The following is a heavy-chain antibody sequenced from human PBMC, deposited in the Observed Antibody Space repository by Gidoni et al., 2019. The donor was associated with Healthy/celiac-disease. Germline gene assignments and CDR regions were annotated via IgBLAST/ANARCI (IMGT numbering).Heavy chain of an antibody. Sequence: QLQLQESGPGLVKPSETLSLTCTVSGGSISSSSYYWGWIRQPPGKGLEWIGSIYYSGSTYYNPSLKSRVTISVDTSKNQFSLKLSSVTAADTAVYYCARLRYDFWSGHVAYDYYYYMDVWGKGTTVTVSS. CDR2: IYYSGST. D-gene: IGHD3-3*01. CDR1: GGSISSSSYY. CDR3: ARLRYDFWSGHVAYDYYYYMDV. V-gene: IGHV4-39*01. J-gene: IGHJ6*03.